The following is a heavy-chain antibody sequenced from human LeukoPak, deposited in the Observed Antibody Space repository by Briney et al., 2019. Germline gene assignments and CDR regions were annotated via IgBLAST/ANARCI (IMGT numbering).Heavy chain of an antibody. CDR3: ASGAEGYVFDP. D-gene: IGHD5-12*01. CDR1: GFTFSSYS. CDR2: ISSSSSTI. J-gene: IGHJ5*02. Sequence: PGGSLRLSCAASGFTFSSYSMNWVRQAPGKGLEWVSYISSSSSTIYYADSVKGRLTISRDNAKNSLYLQMNSLRAEDTAVYYCASGAEGYVFDPWGQGTLVTVSS. V-gene: IGHV3-48*01.